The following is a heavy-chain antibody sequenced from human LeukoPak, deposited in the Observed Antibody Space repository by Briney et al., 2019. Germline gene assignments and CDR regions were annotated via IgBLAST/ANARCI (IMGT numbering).Heavy chain of an antibody. CDR2: IKQDGSEK. V-gene: IGHV3-7*04. Sequence: GGSLRLSCAASGFTFSSYAMHWVRQAPGKGLEWVANIKQDGSEKYYVDSVKGRFTISRDNAKNSLYLQMNSLRAEDTAVYYCARAIVVVPAAMRYFDYWGQGTLVTVSS. D-gene: IGHD2-2*01. CDR1: GFTFSSYA. J-gene: IGHJ4*02. CDR3: ARAIVVVPAAMRYFDY.